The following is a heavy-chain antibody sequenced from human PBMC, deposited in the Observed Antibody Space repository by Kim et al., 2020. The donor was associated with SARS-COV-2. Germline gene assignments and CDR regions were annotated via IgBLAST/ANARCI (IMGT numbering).Heavy chain of an antibody. CDR2: ISSSSSYI. CDR3: ARGGYYDSSGYYE. Sequence: GGSLRLSCAASGFTFSSYSMNWVRQAPGKGLEWVSSISSSSSYIYYADSVKGRFTISRDNSKNSLYLQMNSLRAEDTAVYYCARGGYYDSSGYYEWGQGTLVTVSS. J-gene: IGHJ4*02. D-gene: IGHD3-22*01. V-gene: IGHV3-21*01. CDR1: GFTFSSYS.